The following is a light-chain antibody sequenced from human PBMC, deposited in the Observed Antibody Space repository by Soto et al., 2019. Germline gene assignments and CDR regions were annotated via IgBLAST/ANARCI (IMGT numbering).Light chain of an antibody. CDR1: SSDVGSYNL. J-gene: IGLJ2*01. CDR3: CSYAGSSTSRNVV. CDR2: EVS. Sequence: QPVLTQPASVSGSPGQSITISCTGTSSDVGSYNLVSWYQQHPGKAPKLMIYEVSKRPSGVSNRFSGSKSGNTASLTISGLQAEDEADYYCCSYAGSSTSRNVVFGGGTKVTVL. V-gene: IGLV2-23*02.